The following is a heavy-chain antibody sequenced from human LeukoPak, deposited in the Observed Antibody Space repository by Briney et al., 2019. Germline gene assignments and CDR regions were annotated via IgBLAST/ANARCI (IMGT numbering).Heavy chain of an antibody. Sequence: HGASVKVSCKASGYTFTGYYMHWGRQAPGQGHEWMGWINPNSGGTNYAQKFQGRVTMTRATSISTAYMELSRLKSDDTAVYYCARVGCGGGNCYSPYNWFDPWGQGTLVTVSS. CDR1: GYTFTGYY. CDR2: INPNSGGT. D-gene: IGHD2-15*01. J-gene: IGHJ5*02. V-gene: IGHV1-2*02. CDR3: ARVGCGGGNCYSPYNWFDP.